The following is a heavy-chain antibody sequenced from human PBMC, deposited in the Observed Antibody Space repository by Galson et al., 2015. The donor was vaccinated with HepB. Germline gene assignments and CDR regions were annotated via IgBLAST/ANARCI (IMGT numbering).Heavy chain of an antibody. D-gene: IGHD2-8*02. CDR1: GYTLTELS. CDR2: FDPEDGET. V-gene: IGHV1-24*01. J-gene: IGHJ3*02. CDR3: ATREYCTGGVCYDAFDI. Sequence: QSGAEVKKPGESLKISCKVSGYTLTELSMHWVRQAPGKGLEWMGGFDPEDGETIYAQKFQGRVTMTEDTSTDTAYMELSSLRSENTAVYYCATREYCTGGVCYDAFDIWGQGTMVTVSS.